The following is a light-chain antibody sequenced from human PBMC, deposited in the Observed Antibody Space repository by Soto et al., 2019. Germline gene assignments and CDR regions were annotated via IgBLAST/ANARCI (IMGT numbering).Light chain of an antibody. J-gene: IGKJ3*01. CDR3: QQYNDGSPFT. V-gene: IGKV3-15*01. CDR1: QSINKN. CDR2: GAS. Sequence: EIVMTQAPATLSVYPGGSATLSCRASQSINKNLACYQQRPGHAPRLLIYGASTKATGIPARFSGRGSGTDFTLTISSLHSEDVAVYYCQQYNDGSPFTFCPGTKVDIK.